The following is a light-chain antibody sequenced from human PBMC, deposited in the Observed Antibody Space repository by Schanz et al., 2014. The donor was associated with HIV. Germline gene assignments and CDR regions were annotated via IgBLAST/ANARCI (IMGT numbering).Light chain of an antibody. CDR2: DVT. CDR3: CSYTSSDTLV. Sequence: QSALTQPASVSGSPGQSITISCTGTSSDVGADNSVSWYQQHPGRAPRLLVYDVTYRPSGVSNRFSGSKSGNTASLTISGLQAEDEADYYCCSYTSSDTLVFGGGTKLTVL. CDR1: SSDVGADNS. V-gene: IGLV2-14*03. J-gene: IGLJ2*01.